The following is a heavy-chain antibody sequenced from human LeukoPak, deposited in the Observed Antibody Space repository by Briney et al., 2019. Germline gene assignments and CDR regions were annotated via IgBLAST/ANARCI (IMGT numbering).Heavy chain of an antibody. J-gene: IGHJ4*02. CDR2: IYYSGST. D-gene: IGHD1-26*01. Sequence: SETLSLTCTVSGVSISSYYWSWIRQPPGKGLEWIGYIYYSGSTNYNPSLKSRVTISVDTSKNQFSLKLSSVTAADTAVYYCARAVSGSYSDYFDYWGQGTLVTVSS. CDR3: ARAVSGSYSDYFDY. CDR1: GVSISSYY. V-gene: IGHV4-59*01.